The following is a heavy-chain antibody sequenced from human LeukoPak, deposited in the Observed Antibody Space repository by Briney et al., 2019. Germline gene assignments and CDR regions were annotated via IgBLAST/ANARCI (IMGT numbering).Heavy chain of an antibody. V-gene: IGHV3-21*01. CDR1: GFTFDDYA. Sequence: GGSLRLSCAASGFTFDDYAMHWVRQAPWKGLEWVSSISSSSSYIYYADSVKGRFTISRDNAKNSLYLQMNSLRAEDTAVYYCAREGTYGSGSYVFDYWGQGTLVTVSS. J-gene: IGHJ4*02. D-gene: IGHD3-10*01. CDR3: AREGTYGSGSYVFDY. CDR2: ISSSSSYI.